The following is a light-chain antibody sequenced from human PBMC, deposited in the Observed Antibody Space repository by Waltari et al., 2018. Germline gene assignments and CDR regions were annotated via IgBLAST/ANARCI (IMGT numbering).Light chain of an antibody. V-gene: IGKV1-39*01. J-gene: IGKJ2*01. CDR3: QQSYSTPYT. Sequence: DIQLTQSPFSLSASVGDRVTLTCRASQSISSYFNWYQQKPGKAPKLLIYAASSLQSGVPSRFSGSGSGTDFTLTISSLQPEDFATYYCQQSYSTPYTFGQGTKLEIK. CDR1: QSISSY. CDR2: AAS.